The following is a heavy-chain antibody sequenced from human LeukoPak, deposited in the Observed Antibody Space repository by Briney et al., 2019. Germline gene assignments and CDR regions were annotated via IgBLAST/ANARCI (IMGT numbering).Heavy chain of an antibody. J-gene: IGHJ6*02. Sequence: SETLSLTCTVSGGSISSGDYYWSWIRQPPGKGLEWIGYIYYSGSTYYSPSLKSRVIISVDTSKNQFSLNLSSVTAADTAVYYCARANYYYGMDVWGQGTTVTVSS. CDR2: IYYSGST. CDR1: GGSISSGDYY. CDR3: ARANYYYGMDV. V-gene: IGHV4-30-4*01.